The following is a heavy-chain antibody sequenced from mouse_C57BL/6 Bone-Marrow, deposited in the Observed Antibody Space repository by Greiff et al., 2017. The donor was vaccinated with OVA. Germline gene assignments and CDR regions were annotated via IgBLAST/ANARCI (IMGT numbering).Heavy chain of an antibody. Sequence: VQLQQPGAELVKPGASVKVSCKASGYTFTSYWMHWVKQRPGQGLEWIGMIHPNSGSTNYNEKFKSKATLTVDKSSSTAYMQLSSLTSEDSAVYYCARGGSNYVRFYAMDYWGQGTSVTVSS. J-gene: IGHJ4*01. CDR1: GYTFTSYW. CDR3: ARGGSNYVRFYAMDY. D-gene: IGHD2-5*01. V-gene: IGHV1-64*01. CDR2: IHPNSGST.